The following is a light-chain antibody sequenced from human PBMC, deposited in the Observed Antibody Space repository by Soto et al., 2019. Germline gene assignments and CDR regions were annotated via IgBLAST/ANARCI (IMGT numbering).Light chain of an antibody. CDR2: TTN. CDR3: LLYYGGAQLV. CDR1: TGAVTSGNY. J-gene: IGLJ3*02. V-gene: IGLV7-43*01. Sequence: QTVVTQEPSLTVSPGGTVTLTCASSTGAVTSGNYPSWFQQKPGQTPRTLIYTTNSRHSWTPARFSGSILGGKAALTLSGVQPEDEAEYYCLLYYGGAQLVFGGGTKLTVL.